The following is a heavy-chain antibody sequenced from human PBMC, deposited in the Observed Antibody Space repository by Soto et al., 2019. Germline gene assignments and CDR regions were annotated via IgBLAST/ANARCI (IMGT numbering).Heavy chain of an antibody. V-gene: IGHV3-23*01. CDR2: ISGSSGST. CDR1: GFTFSSYS. D-gene: IGHD3-3*01. CDR3: AVTDFTPPPYTFDY. J-gene: IGHJ4*02. Sequence: GGSLRLSCAASGFTFSSYSMNWVRQAPGKGLEWVSAISGSSGSTYYADSVKGRFTISRDNSKNTLYLQMNSLRAEDTAVYYCAVTDFTPPPYTFDYWGQGTLVTVSS.